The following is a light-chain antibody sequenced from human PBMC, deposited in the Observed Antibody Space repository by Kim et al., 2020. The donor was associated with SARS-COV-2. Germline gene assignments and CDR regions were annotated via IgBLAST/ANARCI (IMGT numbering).Light chain of an antibody. CDR2: VNGDGSH. CDR3: QTWGTGIVV. J-gene: IGLJ2*01. V-gene: IGLV4-69*01. Sequence: GASVKLTCTLNYEPRRYAIAWHQQQSGKGPRYLMKVNGDGSHNKGDGTPDRFSGSTSGAERYLTISSLQSEDEADYYCQTWGTGIVVFGGGTRLSVL. CDR1: YEPRRYA.